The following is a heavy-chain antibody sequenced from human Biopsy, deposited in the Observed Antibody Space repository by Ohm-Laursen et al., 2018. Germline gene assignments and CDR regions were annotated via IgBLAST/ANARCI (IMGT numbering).Heavy chain of an antibody. CDR1: GFTVYNNY. CDR3: ARESALKWYQSLSYFNGMDV. V-gene: IGHV3-21*01. D-gene: IGHD2-2*01. Sequence: SLRLSCAASGFTVYNNYMTWDRQAPGEGLEWVSSISSRSSDIYYADSVKGRFTISRDNAKNSLFLHMNSLRAEDTAVYYCARESALKWYQSLSYFNGMDVWGQGTTVTVSS. J-gene: IGHJ6*02. CDR2: ISSRSSDI.